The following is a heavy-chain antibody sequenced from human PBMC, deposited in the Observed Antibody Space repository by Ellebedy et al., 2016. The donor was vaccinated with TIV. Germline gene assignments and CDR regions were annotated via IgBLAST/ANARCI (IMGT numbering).Heavy chain of an antibody. CDR3: ARAGSSGWEAYFDL. D-gene: IGHD6-19*01. CDR1: GFTFSCCA. J-gene: IGHJ2*01. Sequence: GESLKISCAASGFTFSCCAMSWVRQTPGKGLEWVSVISNSGDTTYADYVKGRFTISRDNSKDTLFLQMNSLRAEDTAVYYCARAGSSGWEAYFDLWGRGTLVTVSS. V-gene: IGHV3-23*01. CDR2: ISNSGDTT.